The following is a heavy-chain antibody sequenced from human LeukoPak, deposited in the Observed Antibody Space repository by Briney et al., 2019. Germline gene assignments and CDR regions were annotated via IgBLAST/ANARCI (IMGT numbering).Heavy chain of an antibody. J-gene: IGHJ5*02. CDR2: IYTSGST. CDR3: ARAVGSSESNWFDP. CDR1: GGSISSGSYY. D-gene: IGHD1-26*01. V-gene: IGHV4-61*02. Sequence: NTSETLSLTCTVSGGSISSGSYYWSWFRQPAGKGLEWIGRIYTSGSTNYNPSLKSRVTISVDTSKNQFSLKLSSVTAADTAVYYCARAVGSSESNWFDPWGQGTLATVSS.